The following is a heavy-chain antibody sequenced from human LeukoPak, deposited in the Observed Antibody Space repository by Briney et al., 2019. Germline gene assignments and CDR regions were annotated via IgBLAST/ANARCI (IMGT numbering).Heavy chain of an antibody. CDR2: ISWNSGSI. Sequence: PGGSLRLSCAASGFTFSSYAMSWVRQAPGKGLEWVSGISWNSGSIGYADSVKGRFTISRDNAKNSLYLQMNSLRAEDTALYYCAKGYTAGYFDYWGQGTLVTVSS. D-gene: IGHD3-9*01. V-gene: IGHV3-9*01. CDR1: GFTFSSYA. CDR3: AKGYTAGYFDY. J-gene: IGHJ4*02.